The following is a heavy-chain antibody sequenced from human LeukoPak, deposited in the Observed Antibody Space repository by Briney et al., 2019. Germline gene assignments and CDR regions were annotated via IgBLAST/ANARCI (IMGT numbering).Heavy chain of an antibody. Sequence: GGSLRLSCAATGFDFDEYGMSWVRQTAGKGLEWVSGINWNGGTTGYADSVKGRFTVSRDNAKNSLYLQMNNLRAEDTALYYCARDLGSGRGSLGADWGQGTLVTVSS. CDR1: GFDFDEYG. V-gene: IGHV3-20*04. D-gene: IGHD3-10*01. CDR2: INWNGGTT. J-gene: IGHJ4*02. CDR3: ARDLGSGRGSLGAD.